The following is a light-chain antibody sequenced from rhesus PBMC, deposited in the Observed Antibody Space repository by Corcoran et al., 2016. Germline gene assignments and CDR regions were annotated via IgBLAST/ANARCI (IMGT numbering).Light chain of an antibody. J-gene: IGKJ4*01. CDR3: QQEYSWPLT. Sequence: IVMTQSPATLSLSPGERATLSCRASQRFSSSLAWYQQKPGQPPKFHHSGASSRATGFPDMFSGSGYGTEFTLPISSLEPEDVGVYCCQQEYSWPLTFGGGTKVELK. CDR2: GAS. V-gene: IGKV3-42*01. CDR1: QRFSSS.